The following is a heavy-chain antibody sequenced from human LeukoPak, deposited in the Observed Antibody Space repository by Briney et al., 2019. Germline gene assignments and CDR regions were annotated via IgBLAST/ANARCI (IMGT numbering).Heavy chain of an antibody. J-gene: IGHJ4*02. CDR2: IKQDRSEK. V-gene: IGHV3-7*01. D-gene: IGHD1-26*01. CDR3: ASRDGSYGY. CDR1: GFAFSSYS. Sequence: GGSLRLSCAASGFAFSSYSMNWVRQAPGKRLEWVANIKQDRSEKYYLDSVKGRFTVSRDNAKNSLYLQMNSLRAEDTAVYYCASRDGSYGYWGQGTLVTVSS.